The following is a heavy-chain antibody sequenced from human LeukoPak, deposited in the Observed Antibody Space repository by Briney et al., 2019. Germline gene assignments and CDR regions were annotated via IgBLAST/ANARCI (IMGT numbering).Heavy chain of an antibody. V-gene: IGHV4-39*01. D-gene: IGHD2-2*02. CDR3: ARQVAVVPAAIHWFDP. CDR2: IYHSGGT. Sequence: PSETLSLTCTVSGGSISSSSYYWGWIRQPPGKGLEWIGSIYHSGGTYYNPSLKSRVTISVDTSKNQFSLKLSSVTAADTAVYYCARQVAVVPAAIHWFDPWGQGTLVTVSS. J-gene: IGHJ5*02. CDR1: GGSISSSSYY.